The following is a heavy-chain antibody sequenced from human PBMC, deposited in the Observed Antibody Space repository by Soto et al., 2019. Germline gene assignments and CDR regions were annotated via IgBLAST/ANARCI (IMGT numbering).Heavy chain of an antibody. Sequence: SETLSLTCTVSGGSISSGDYYWSWIRQPPGKGLEWIGYIYYSGSTYYNPSLKSRVTISVDTSKNQFSLKLSSVTAADTAVYYCARDLRGSGWYYFDYWGQGTLVTVSS. CDR3: ARDLRGSGWYYFDY. CDR1: GGSISSGDYY. D-gene: IGHD6-19*01. J-gene: IGHJ4*02. CDR2: IYYSGST. V-gene: IGHV4-30-4*01.